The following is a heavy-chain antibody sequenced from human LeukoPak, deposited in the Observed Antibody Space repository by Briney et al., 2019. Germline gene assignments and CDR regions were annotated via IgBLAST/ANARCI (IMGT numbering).Heavy chain of an antibody. J-gene: IGHJ4*02. CDR2: INPSGGST. D-gene: IGHD6-19*01. CDR1: GYTFTSYY. Sequence: ASVKVSCKASGYTFTSYYMHWVRQAPGQGLEWMGIINPSGGSTSYAQKFQGRVTMTRDMSTTTVYMELSSLRSEDTVVYYCARYAWAVAGMYWGQGTLVTVSS. V-gene: IGHV1-46*01. CDR3: ARYAWAVAGMY.